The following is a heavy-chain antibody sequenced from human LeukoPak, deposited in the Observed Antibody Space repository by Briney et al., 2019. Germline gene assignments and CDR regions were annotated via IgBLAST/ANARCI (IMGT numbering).Heavy chain of an antibody. CDR2: VNHSGST. CDR1: GGSFSGYY. CDR3: ARVAGGAFDY. V-gene: IGHV4-34*01. Sequence: SETLSLTCAVYGGSFSGYYWSWIRQHPGKGLEWIGEVNHSGSTNYNPSLKSRVTISVDTSKNQFSLRLSSVTAADTAVYYCARVAGGAFDYWGQGTLVTVSS. D-gene: IGHD2-8*02. J-gene: IGHJ4*02.